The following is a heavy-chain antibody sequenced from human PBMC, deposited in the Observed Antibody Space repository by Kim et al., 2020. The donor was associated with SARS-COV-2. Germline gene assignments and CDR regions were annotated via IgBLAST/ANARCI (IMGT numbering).Heavy chain of an antibody. CDR3: AREGIFGGLPFDY. V-gene: IGHV3-33*01. CDR1: GFTFSSYG. Sequence: GGSLRLSCAASGFTFSSYGMHWVRQAPGKGLEWVAVIWYDGSNKYYADSVKGRFTISRDNSKNTLYLQMNSLRAEDTAVYYCAREGIFGGLPFDYWGQGTLVTVSS. CDR2: IWYDGSNK. J-gene: IGHJ4*02. D-gene: IGHD3-3*01.